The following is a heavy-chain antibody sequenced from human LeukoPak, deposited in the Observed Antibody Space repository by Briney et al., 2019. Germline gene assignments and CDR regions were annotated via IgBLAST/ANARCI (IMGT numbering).Heavy chain of an antibody. CDR3: ARVSGGLVGQFDY. CDR2: IYYSGST. J-gene: IGHJ4*02. Sequence: SETLSLTCTVSGGSVSSSSYYWGWIRQPPGKGLEWIGSIYYSGSTYYNPSLKSRVTISVDTSKNQFSLKLSSVTAADTAVYYCARVSGGLVGQFDYWGQGTLVTVSS. V-gene: IGHV4-39*01. CDR1: GGSVSSSSYY. D-gene: IGHD3/OR15-3a*01.